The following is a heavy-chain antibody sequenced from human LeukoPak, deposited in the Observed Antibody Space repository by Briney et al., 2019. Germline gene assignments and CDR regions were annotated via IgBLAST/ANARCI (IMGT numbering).Heavy chain of an antibody. V-gene: IGHV4-4*02. CDR3: SRESGPFCPFGY. CDR2: ISLAGQT. CDR1: GGSISGTNW. Sequence: SGTLSLTCGVSGGSISGTNWWSWVRQPPGQGLEWIGEISLAGQTNYNPSLNGRVTMSLDKSSNQLSLHLTSVTAADTATYYCSRESGPFCPFGYWGQGTLVIVSP. D-gene: IGHD1-26*01. J-gene: IGHJ4*02.